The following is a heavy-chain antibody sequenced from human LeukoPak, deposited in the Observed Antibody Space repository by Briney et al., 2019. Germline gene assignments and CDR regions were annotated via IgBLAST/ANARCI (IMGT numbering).Heavy chain of an antibody. J-gene: IGHJ4*02. V-gene: IGHV4-59*08. Sequence: SETLSFTCTVSGGSISSYYWSWIRQPPGKGLEWIGYIYYSGSTNYNPSLKSRVTISVDTSKNQFSLKLSSVTAADTAVYYCARRGGSGSYQYYFDYWGQGTLVTVSS. D-gene: IGHD3-10*01. CDR1: GGSISSYY. CDR3: ARRGGSGSYQYYFDY. CDR2: IYYSGST.